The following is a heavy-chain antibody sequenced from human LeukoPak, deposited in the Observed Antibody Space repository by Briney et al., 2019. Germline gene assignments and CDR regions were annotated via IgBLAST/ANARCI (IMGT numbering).Heavy chain of an antibody. CDR2: INQDGSEI. Sequence: GGSPRLSCAASGFTFSNYWMSWVRQAPGKGLEWVANINQDGSEIYYVDSVKGRFTISRDNTKNSLYLQMNSLRAEDTAVYYCARRYCSGGSCYAPIDFWGQGTLVSVSS. CDR1: GFTFSNYW. V-gene: IGHV3-7*01. CDR3: ARRYCSGGSCYAPIDF. J-gene: IGHJ4*02. D-gene: IGHD2-15*01.